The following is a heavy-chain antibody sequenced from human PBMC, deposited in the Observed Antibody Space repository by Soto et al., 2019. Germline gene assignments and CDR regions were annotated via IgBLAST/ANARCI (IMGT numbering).Heavy chain of an antibody. CDR2: IYYSGST. CDR3: ARVGCGGDCHNAFDI. D-gene: IGHD2-21*02. Sequence: TSETLSLTCAVSGGSISSGGYYWSWIRQHPGKGLEWIGYIYYSGSTYYNPSLKSRVTISVDTSKNQFSLKLSSVTAADTAVYYCARVGCGGDCHNAFDIWGQGTMVTVSS. V-gene: IGHV4-31*11. J-gene: IGHJ3*02. CDR1: GGSISSGGYY.